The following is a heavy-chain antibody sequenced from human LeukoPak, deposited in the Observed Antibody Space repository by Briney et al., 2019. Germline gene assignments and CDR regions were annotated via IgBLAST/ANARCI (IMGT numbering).Heavy chain of an antibody. Sequence: SETLSLTCTVSGGSISSSSYYWGWIRQPPGKGLEWIGSIYYSGSTYYNPSLKSRVTISVDTSKNQFSLKVTSVTAADTAVYYCARGLGWKVTPMGLFYMDVWGEGATVTVSS. D-gene: IGHD1-1*01. CDR2: IYYSGST. CDR3: ARGLGWKVTPMGLFYMDV. J-gene: IGHJ6*03. V-gene: IGHV4-39*01. CDR1: GGSISSSSYY.